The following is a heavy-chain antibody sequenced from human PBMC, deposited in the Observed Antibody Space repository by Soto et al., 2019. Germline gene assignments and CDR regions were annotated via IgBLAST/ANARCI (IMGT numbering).Heavy chain of an antibody. V-gene: IGHV3-74*01. CDR1: GFTFSMYW. CDR2: INDDGGST. Sequence: LRLSCAASGFTFSMYWMHWVRQVPGKGPEWVSRINDDGGSTNYADSVKGRFTISRDNAKNTLYLQMNDLRAEDTAVYYCTRGPRSTSTGTGAFWGQGTLVTVSS. CDR3: TRGPRSTSTGTGAF. J-gene: IGHJ4*02. D-gene: IGHD1-1*01.